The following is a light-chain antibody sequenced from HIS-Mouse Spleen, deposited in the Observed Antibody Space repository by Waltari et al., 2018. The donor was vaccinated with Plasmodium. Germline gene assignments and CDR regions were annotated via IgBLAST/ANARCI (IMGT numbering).Light chain of an antibody. Sequence: EIVLTQSPGTLSLSPGERATLSCRASHSVSSSYLACYQQKPCQAPRLLIYGASSRATGIPDRFSGSGTGTDFTLTSSRLEPEDFAVYYCQQYGRSLYTFGQGTKLEIK. CDR2: GAS. V-gene: IGKV3-20*01. CDR1: HSVSSSY. J-gene: IGKJ2*01. CDR3: QQYGRSLYT.